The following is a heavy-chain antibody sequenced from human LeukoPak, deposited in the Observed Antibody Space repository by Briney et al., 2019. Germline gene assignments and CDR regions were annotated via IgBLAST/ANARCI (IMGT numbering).Heavy chain of an antibody. Sequence: SETLSLTCTVSGGSMNNYFWGWIRQPPGKGLEWIAYIYYTGSMDCNPSLRSRLTISVDTSKNQFSLKVNSVTAADTAVYYCARAYDTSGYYYYYYFDHWGPGILVTVSS. V-gene: IGHV4-59*12. CDR2: IYYTGSM. J-gene: IGHJ4*02. CDR3: ARAYDTSGYYYYYYFDH. CDR1: GGSMNNYF. D-gene: IGHD3-22*01.